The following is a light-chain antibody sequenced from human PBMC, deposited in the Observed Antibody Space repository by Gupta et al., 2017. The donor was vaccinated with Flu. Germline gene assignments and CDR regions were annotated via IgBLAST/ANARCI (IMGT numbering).Light chain of an antibody. J-gene: IGLJ1*01. V-gene: IGLV3-19*01. CDR1: SLRSDY. CDR3: NYRDISGNHTNYV. Sequence: SSELTQDPAVSVALGQTVRITCQGDSLRSDYASWYQQKPGQAPVRVIYGKNNRTSGISDRFAGSSSGNTASVTITWAQAEEEADYYCNYRDISGNHTNYVFGTGTKFTVL. CDR2: GKN.